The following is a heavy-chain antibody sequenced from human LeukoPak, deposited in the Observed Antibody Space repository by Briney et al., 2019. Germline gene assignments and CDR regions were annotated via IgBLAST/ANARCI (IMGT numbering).Heavy chain of an antibody. CDR2: INPNSGGT. D-gene: IGHD3-22*01. CDR1: GGTFSSYA. J-gene: IGHJ4*02. Sequence: ASVKVSCKASGGTFSSYAISWVRQAPGQGLEWMGWINPNSGGTNYAQKFQGRVTMTRDTSISTAYMELSRLRSDDTAVYYCARDLHGWYDSSGYYVDYWGQGTLVTVSS. V-gene: IGHV1-2*02. CDR3: ARDLHGWYDSSGYYVDY.